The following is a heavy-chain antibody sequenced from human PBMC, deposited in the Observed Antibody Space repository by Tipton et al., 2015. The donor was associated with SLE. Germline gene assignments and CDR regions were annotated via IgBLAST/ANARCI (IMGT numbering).Heavy chain of an antibody. CDR1: GGSFSGYY. D-gene: IGHD1-1*01. CDR3: ARAPGLERSYSYFYYMDV. J-gene: IGHJ6*03. Sequence: TLSLTCAVYGGSFSGYYGSWIRQPPGKGLEWIGEINHSGSTNYNPSLKSRVTISVDTSKNQFSLKLSSVTAADTAVYYCARAPGLERSYSYFYYMDVWGKGTTVTVSS. CDR2: INHSGST. V-gene: IGHV4-34*01.